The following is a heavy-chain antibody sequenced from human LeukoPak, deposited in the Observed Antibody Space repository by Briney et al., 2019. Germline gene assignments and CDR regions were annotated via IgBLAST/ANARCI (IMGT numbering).Heavy chain of an antibody. CDR3: ARRAGAYSHPYDY. CDR2: IYSDNT. J-gene: IGHJ4*02. Sequence: SGFPXSSKSMSWVRPAPGKGLEGVSFIYSDNTHYSDSVKGRFTISIDNSKNTLYLQMNSLRAEDTAVYYCARRAGAYSHPYDYWGQGTLVTVSS. CDR1: GFPXSSKS. D-gene: IGHD4/OR15-4a*01. V-gene: IGHV3-53*01.